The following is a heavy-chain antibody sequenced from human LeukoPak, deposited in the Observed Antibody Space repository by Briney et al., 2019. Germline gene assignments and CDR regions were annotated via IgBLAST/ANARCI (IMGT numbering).Heavy chain of an antibody. D-gene: IGHD2-15*01. CDR1: GGSFSGYY. CDR3: ARGVAARAFDI. J-gene: IGHJ3*02. Sequence: SETLSLTCAVYGGSFSGYYWSWFRQPPGKGLEWIGYIYHSGSTYYNPSLKSRVTISVDRSKNQFSLKLSSVTAADTAVYYCARGVAARAFDIWGQGTMVTVSS. CDR2: IYHSGST. V-gene: IGHV4-34*01.